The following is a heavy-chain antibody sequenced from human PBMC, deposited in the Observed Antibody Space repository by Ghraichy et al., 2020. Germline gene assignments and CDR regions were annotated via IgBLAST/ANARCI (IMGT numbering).Heavy chain of an antibody. D-gene: IGHD1-26*01. Sequence: SETLSLTCTVSGGSISSYYWSWIRQPAGKGLEWIGRIYTSGSTNYNLSLKSRVTMSVDTSKNQFSLKLSSVTAADTAVYYCARVITIVGATRDAFDIWGQGTMVTVSS. CDR2: IYTSGST. V-gene: IGHV4-4*07. J-gene: IGHJ3*02. CDR1: GGSISSYY. CDR3: ARVITIVGATRDAFDI.